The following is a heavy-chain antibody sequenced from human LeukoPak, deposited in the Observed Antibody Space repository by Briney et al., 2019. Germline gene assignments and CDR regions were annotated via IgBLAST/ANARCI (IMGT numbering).Heavy chain of an antibody. CDR2: INPNSGGT. Sequence: ASVKVSCKASGYTFTSYDINWVRQAPGQGLEWMGWINPNSGGTNYAQKFQGRVTMTRDTSISTAYMELSRLRSDDTAVYYCARDGSSSSYDYWGQGTLVTVSS. V-gene: IGHV1-2*02. D-gene: IGHD6-6*01. CDR1: GYTFTSYD. J-gene: IGHJ4*02. CDR3: ARDGSSSSYDY.